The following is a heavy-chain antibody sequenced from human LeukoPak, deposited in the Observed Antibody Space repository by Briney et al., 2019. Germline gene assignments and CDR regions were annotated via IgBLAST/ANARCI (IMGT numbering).Heavy chain of an antibody. J-gene: IGHJ3*02. CDR2: ISSSRSYI. Sequence: GRSLRLSCAASGFTFSYYSMNWVRQAPGKGLEWVSSISSSRSYIYYADSVRGRFTISRDNAKNSLYLQMNSLRADDTAVYYCARAKVVAATDDAFDIWGQGTMVTVSS. CDR1: GFTFSYYS. V-gene: IGHV3-21*01. CDR3: ARAKVVAATDDAFDI. D-gene: IGHD2-15*01.